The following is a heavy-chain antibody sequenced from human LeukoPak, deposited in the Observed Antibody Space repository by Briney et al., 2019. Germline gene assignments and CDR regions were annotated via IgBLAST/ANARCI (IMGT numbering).Heavy chain of an antibody. CDR3: AKAGGGYCSGGSCYYFDY. J-gene: IGHJ4*02. V-gene: IGHV3-23*01. D-gene: IGHD2-15*01. CDR1: GFTFSSYA. CDR2: ISGSGGST. Sequence: PGGSLRLSCAASGFTFSSYAMSWVRQAPGKGLEWVSAISGSGGSTCYADSVKGRFTISRDNSKNTLYLQMNSLRAEDTAVYYCAKAGGGYCSGGSCYYFDYWGQGTLVTVSS.